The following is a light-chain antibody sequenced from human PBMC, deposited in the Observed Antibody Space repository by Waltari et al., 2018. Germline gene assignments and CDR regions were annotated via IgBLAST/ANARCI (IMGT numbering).Light chain of an antibody. CDR2: DAS. Sequence: IGLTQSPATLSLSPREGPTLSCRANKSASFYLPRYQQKPGQAPRLRSYDASNRATGIPARFSASGSGTDFTLTISSLEPEDSAVYYCQQRNNWPLSFGGGTKVEIK. CDR3: QQRNNWPLS. J-gene: IGKJ4*01. CDR1: KSASFY. V-gene: IGKV3-11*01.